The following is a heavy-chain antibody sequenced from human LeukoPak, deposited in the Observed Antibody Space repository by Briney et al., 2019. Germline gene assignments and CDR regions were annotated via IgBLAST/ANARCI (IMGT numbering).Heavy chain of an antibody. CDR1: GASISDYY. D-gene: IGHD6-13*01. CDR2: IYYSGST. CDR3: ARAKAAAGIDYFDY. Sequence: SETLSLTRTVSGASISDYYWSWIRQPPGKGLEWIGYIYYSGSTNYNPSLKSRVTISIDTSKNQFSLKVSSVTAADTAVYYCARAKAAAGIDYFDYWGQGTLVTVSS. J-gene: IGHJ4*02. V-gene: IGHV4-59*13.